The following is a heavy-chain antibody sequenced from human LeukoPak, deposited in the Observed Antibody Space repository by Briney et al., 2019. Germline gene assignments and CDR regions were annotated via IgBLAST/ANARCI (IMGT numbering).Heavy chain of an antibody. Sequence: PGGSLRLSCAASGFTFSSYWMHWVRQAPGKGLEWVSGISWNSGSLDYADSVKGRFTISRDNAKNSLYLQMNSLRAEDTAFYYCAKAEGFFGGYYDHWGQGTLVTVSS. J-gene: IGHJ4*02. D-gene: IGHD4-23*01. CDR2: ISWNSGSL. CDR1: GFTFSSYW. CDR3: AKAEGFFGGYYDH. V-gene: IGHV3-9*01.